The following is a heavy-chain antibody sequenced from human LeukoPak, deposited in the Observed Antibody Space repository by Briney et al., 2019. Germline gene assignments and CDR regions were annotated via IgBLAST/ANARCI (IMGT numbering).Heavy chain of an antibody. J-gene: IGHJ4*02. V-gene: IGHV4-61*01. CDR1: GFSVTTVCYC. CDR2: DYLGGNT. D-gene: IGHD3-10*01. CDR3: ARDHFGSLDS. Sequence: SETLSLTCTVYGFSVTTVCYCWGWIRQPPGKGLEWIGYDYLGGNTNYDPSLKSRVTISVDTSKNHFSLTLTSVTAADTAVYFCARDHFGSLDSWGQGILVTVSS.